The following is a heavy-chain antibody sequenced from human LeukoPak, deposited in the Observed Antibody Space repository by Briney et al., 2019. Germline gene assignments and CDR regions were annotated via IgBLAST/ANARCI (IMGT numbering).Heavy chain of an antibody. CDR2: ISSSGTTV. CDR3: AGGFGSYSPDY. CDR1: GFTFSTFE. D-gene: IGHD3-10*01. V-gene: IGHV3-48*03. J-gene: IGHJ4*02. Sequence: PGGSLRLSCAASGFTFSTFELNWVRQAPGKGLEWVSYISSSGTTVYYADSVKGRFTISRDNARSALYLQMNGLRAEDTAVYYCAGGFGSYSPDYWGQGTLVTVSS.